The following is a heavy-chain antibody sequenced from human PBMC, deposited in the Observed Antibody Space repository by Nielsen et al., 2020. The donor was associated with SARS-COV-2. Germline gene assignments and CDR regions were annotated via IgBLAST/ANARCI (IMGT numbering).Heavy chain of an antibody. CDR3: ARRSHYYGSGIYYYYGMDV. Sequence: SETLSLTCAVYGGSFSGYYWSWIRQPPGKGLEWIGEINHSGSTNYNPSLKSRVTISVDTSKNQFSLKLSSVTAADTAVYYCARRSHYYGSGIYYYYGMDVWGQGTTVTVSS. D-gene: IGHD3-10*01. CDR2: INHSGST. V-gene: IGHV4-34*01. J-gene: IGHJ6*02. CDR1: GGSFSGYY.